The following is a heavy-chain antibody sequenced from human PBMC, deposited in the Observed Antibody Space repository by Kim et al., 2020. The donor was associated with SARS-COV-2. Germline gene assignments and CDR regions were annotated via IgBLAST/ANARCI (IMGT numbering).Heavy chain of an antibody. CDR3: ARQAASANYYSGMDV. D-gene: IGHD6-13*01. V-gene: IGHV6-1*01. CDR1: GDSVSRNSAS. CDR2: TKYRSKWYN. J-gene: IGHJ6*02. Sequence: SQTLSLTCVISGDSVSRNSASWHWIRQSPSRGLEWLGRTKYRSKWYNDYGVSVKSRITINPDTSKNQFSLQLNSVTPEDTAVYYCARQAASANYYSGMDVWGQGTTVTVSS.